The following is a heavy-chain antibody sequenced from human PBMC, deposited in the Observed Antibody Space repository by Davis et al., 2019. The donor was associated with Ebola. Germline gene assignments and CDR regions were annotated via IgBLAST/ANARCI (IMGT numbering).Heavy chain of an antibody. Sequence: PGGSLRLSCTASGFTFGDYALTWVRQAPGKGLEWVGFIRSKAYGGTTEYAASVKDRFTISRDDSKSIAYLQMNSLQTEDTAVYYCTRDYSSSWFSHLDYWGQGTLVTVSS. CDR1: GFTFGDYA. V-gene: IGHV3-49*04. CDR2: IRSKAYGGTT. J-gene: IGHJ4*02. D-gene: IGHD6-13*01. CDR3: TRDYSSSWFSHLDY.